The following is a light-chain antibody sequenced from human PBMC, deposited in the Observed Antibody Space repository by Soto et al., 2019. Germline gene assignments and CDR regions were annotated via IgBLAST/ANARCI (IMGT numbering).Light chain of an antibody. CDR1: QSISSY. CDR3: QQSYSTHLLT. J-gene: IGKJ4*01. Sequence: DIQMTQSPSSLSASVGGRVTITCRASQSISSYLNWYQQKPGKAPKLLIYAASSLQSGVPSRFSGSGSGTDFTLTISSLQPEDFATYYCQQSYSTHLLTFGGGTKVEIK. V-gene: IGKV1-39*01. CDR2: AAS.